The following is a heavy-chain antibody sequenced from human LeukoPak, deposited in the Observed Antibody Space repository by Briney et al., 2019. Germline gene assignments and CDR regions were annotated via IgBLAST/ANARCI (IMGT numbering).Heavy chain of an antibody. Sequence: GGSLRLSCAASGFTVSSNYMSWVRQAPGKGLEWVSVIYSGGSTYYADSVKGRFTISRDNSKNTLYLQMNSLRAEDTAVYYCARDQVRTDYVWGSYRATFDYWGQGTLVTVSS. V-gene: IGHV3-66*01. CDR2: IYSGGST. CDR3: ARDQVRTDYVWGSYRATFDY. CDR1: GFTVSSNY. J-gene: IGHJ4*02. D-gene: IGHD3-16*02.